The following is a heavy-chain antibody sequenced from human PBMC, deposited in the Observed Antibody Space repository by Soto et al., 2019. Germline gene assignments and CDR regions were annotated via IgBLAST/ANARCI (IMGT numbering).Heavy chain of an antibody. Sequence: PGGSLRLSCAASGFTFSSYAMHWVRQAPGKGLEWVAVISYDGSNKYYADSVKGRFTISRDNSKNTLYLQMNSLRAEDTAVYYCARAPAGRGYSYGFDYWGQGTLVTVSS. V-gene: IGHV3-30-3*01. CDR3: ARAPAGRGYSYGFDY. J-gene: IGHJ4*02. CDR1: GFTFSSYA. D-gene: IGHD5-18*01. CDR2: ISYDGSNK.